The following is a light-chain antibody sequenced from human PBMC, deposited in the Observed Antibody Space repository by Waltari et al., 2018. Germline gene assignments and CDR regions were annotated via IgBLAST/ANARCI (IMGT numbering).Light chain of an antibody. CDR1: RSDVGAYNY. V-gene: IGLV2-14*01. J-gene: IGLJ3*02. CDR2: EVS. Sequence: QSALTQPASVSGSPGQSITISCTGTRSDVGAYNYVSWYQHHPGKAPKVMIYEVSNRPSGVSNRFSGSKSANTASLTISGLQAEDEADYYCSSYTTSSTLGVFGGGTKLTVL. CDR3: SSYTTSSTLGV.